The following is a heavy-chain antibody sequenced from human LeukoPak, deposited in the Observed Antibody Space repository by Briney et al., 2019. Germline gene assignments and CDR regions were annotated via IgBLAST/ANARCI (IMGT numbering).Heavy chain of an antibody. V-gene: IGHV1-2*06. Sequence: ASVKVSCKASGYTFTGYYMHWVRQAPGQGLEWMGRINPNSGGTNYAQKFQGRVTMTRDTSISTAYMELSRLRSDDTAVYYCARGYCSGGSCFYFDYWRQGTLVTVSS. CDR3: ARGYCSGGSCFYFDY. CDR2: INPNSGGT. CDR1: GYTFTGYY. D-gene: IGHD2-15*01. J-gene: IGHJ4*02.